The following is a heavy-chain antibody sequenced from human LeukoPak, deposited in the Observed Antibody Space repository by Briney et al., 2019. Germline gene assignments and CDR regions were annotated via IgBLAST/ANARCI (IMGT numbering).Heavy chain of an antibody. Sequence: PSETLSLTCTVSGGSISSGDYYWSWIRQPPGKGLELIGYIYYSGSPYYNPSLKSRVTISVDTSKNQFSLKLSSVTAADTAVYYCARAPNTYYDFWSGYYTGTTYLDYWGQGTLVTVSS. CDR2: IYYSGSP. CDR3: ARAPNTYYDFWSGYYTGTTYLDY. CDR1: GGSISSGDYY. D-gene: IGHD3-3*01. V-gene: IGHV4-30-4*08. J-gene: IGHJ4*02.